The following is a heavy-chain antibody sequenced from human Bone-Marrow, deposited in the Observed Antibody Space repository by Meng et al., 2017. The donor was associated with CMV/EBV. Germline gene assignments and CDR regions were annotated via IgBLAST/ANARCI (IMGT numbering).Heavy chain of an antibody. J-gene: IGHJ6*02. CDR2: IYSSGST. CDR3: ARDLTLPAAPFYYGMDV. D-gene: IGHD2-2*01. Sequence: GESLKISCAASGFTVSSNYMSWVRQAPGKGLEWVSVIYSSGSTYYADSVKGRFTISRDNSKNTLYLQMNSLRAEDTAVYYCARDLTLPAAPFYYGMDVWGQGTTVTVSS. V-gene: IGHV3-53*01. CDR1: GFTVSSNY.